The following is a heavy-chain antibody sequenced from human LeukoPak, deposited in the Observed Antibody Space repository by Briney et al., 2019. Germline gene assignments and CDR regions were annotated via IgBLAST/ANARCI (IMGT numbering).Heavy chain of an antibody. V-gene: IGHV4-4*07. CDR1: GGSISSYY. D-gene: IGHD5-12*01. CDR3: ARDIIDSGYDYWKSGWFDP. J-gene: IGHJ5*02. Sequence: PSGTLSLTCTVSGGSISSYYWSWIRQPAGKGLEWIGRIYTSGSSNYNPSLKSRVTMSVDTSKNQLSLKLSSVTAADTAVYYCARDIIDSGYDYWKSGWFDPWGQGTLVTVSS. CDR2: IYTSGSS.